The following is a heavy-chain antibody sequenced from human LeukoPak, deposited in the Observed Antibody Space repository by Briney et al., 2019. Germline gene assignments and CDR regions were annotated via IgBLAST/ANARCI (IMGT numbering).Heavy chain of an antibody. D-gene: IGHD3-10*01. CDR3: AKRSGFGELSDPYYYYGMDV. Sequence: PGGSLRLSCAASGFTFSTYAMSWVRQAPGKGLEWVSAISGSGETTYDADSVKGRFTISRDNSKNTLYLQMNSLRAEDTAVYYCAKRSGFGELSDPYYYYGMDVWGQGTTVTVSS. V-gene: IGHV3-23*01. CDR1: GFTFSTYA. J-gene: IGHJ6*02. CDR2: ISGSGETT.